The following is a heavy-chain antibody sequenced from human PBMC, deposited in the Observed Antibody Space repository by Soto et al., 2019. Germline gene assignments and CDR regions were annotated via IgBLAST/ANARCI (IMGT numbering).Heavy chain of an antibody. CDR1: GFTFSNAW. Sequence: GGSLRLSCAASGFTFSNAWMSWVRQAPGKGLEWVGRIKSKTDGGTTDYAAPVKGRFTISRDDSKNTLYLQMNSLKTEDTAVYYCTTDIVVVPAAVDYWGQGTLVTVSS. D-gene: IGHD2-2*01. J-gene: IGHJ4*02. CDR2: IKSKTDGGTT. V-gene: IGHV3-15*01. CDR3: TTDIVVVPAAVDY.